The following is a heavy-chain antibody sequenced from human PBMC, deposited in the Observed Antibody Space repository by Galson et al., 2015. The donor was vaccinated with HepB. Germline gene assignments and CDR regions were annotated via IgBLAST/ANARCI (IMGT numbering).Heavy chain of an antibody. J-gene: IGHJ3*02. CDR1: GGSISSYY. Sequence: ETLSLTCTVSGGSISSYYWSWIRQPPGKGLEWIGYIYYSGSTNYNPSLKSRVTISVDTSKNQFSLKLSSVTAADTAVYYCARDVWGDAFDIWGQGTMVTVSS. V-gene: IGHV4-59*01. CDR2: IYYSGST. D-gene: IGHD7-27*01. CDR3: ARDVWGDAFDI.